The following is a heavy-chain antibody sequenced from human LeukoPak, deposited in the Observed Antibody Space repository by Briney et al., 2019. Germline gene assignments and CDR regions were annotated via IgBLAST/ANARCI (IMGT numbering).Heavy chain of an antibody. V-gene: IGHV3-20*04. CDR2: INWNGGST. CDR3: ARDSSLVRGVIRGAFDY. Sequence: GGSLRLSCAASGFTFDDYGMSWVRQAPGKGLEWVSGINWNGGSTGYADSVKGRFTIPRDNAKNSLYLQMNSLRAEDTASYYCARDSSLVRGVIRGAFDYWGQGTLVTVSS. D-gene: IGHD3-10*01. CDR1: GFTFDDYG. J-gene: IGHJ4*02.